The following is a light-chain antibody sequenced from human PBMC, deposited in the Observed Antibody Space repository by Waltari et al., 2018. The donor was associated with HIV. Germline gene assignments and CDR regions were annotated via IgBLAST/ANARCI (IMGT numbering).Light chain of an antibody. J-gene: IGLJ3*02. V-gene: IGLV1-44*01. CDR2: SNN. Sequence: QSVLTQPPSASGTPGQRITISCSGGSSNIGSKTVNWYQKLPGTAPKLLIYSNNQRPSGVPDRVSGSKSGTSASLAISGLQAEDEADYYCAAWDDSLNGRNWVFGGGTKLTVL. CDR3: AAWDDSLNGRNWV. CDR1: SSNIGSKT.